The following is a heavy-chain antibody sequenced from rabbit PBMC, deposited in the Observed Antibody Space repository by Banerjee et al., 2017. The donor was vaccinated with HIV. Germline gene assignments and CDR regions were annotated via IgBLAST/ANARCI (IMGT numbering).Heavy chain of an antibody. V-gene: IGHV1S45*01. Sequence: QEQLEESGGDLVKPEGSLTLTCTASGLDFSSSYWICWVRQAPGKGPEWIGCIWTGSGSTYYASWAKGRFTISKTTSTTVTLQMTSLTGADTATYFCARYGDYAGYGLWGPGTLVTVS. CDR3: ARYGDYAGYGL. J-gene: IGHJ6*01. D-gene: IGHD2-1*01. CDR2: IWTGSGST. CDR1: GLDFSSSYW.